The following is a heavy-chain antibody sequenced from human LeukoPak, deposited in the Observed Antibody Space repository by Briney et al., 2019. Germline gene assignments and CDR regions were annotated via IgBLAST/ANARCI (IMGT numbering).Heavy chain of an antibody. CDR1: GYTLTELP. CDR2: FDPEDGET. D-gene: IGHD3-10*01. J-gene: IGHJ4*02. CDR3: ATGLKYYYGPGDNY. V-gene: IGHV1-24*01. Sequence: ASVKVSCKVSGYTLTELPMHWVRQAPGKGLEWMGGFDPEDGETIYAQKFQGRVTMTEDTSTDTAYMELSSLRSEDTAVYYCATGLKYYYGPGDNYWGQGTLSPSPQ.